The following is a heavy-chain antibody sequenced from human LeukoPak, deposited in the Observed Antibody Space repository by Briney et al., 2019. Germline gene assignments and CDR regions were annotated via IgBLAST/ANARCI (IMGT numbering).Heavy chain of an antibody. V-gene: IGHV3-23*01. Sequence: GGSLRLSCAASGFTFSSYAMSWVRQAPGKGLEWVSAISSSGGSTYYADSVRGRFTISRDNSKNTLYLQMNSLRAEDTAAYYCAKDFTPEVGYGMDVWGQGTTVTVSS. CDR2: ISSSGGST. D-gene: IGHD1-26*01. CDR1: GFTFSSYA. CDR3: AKDFTPEVGYGMDV. J-gene: IGHJ6*02.